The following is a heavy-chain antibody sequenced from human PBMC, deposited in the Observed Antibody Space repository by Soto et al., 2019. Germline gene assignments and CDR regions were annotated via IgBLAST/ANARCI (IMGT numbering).Heavy chain of an antibody. D-gene: IGHD5-12*01. CDR3: ARRGYSGFWTGYFDY. Sequence: QVQLVQSGAEVKKPGSSVKVSCKASGGTFSSYAISWVRQAPGQGLEWMGGIIPIFGTANYAQKFQGRVMITADESTSTAYMELSSLRSEDTAVYYCARRGYSGFWTGYFDYWGQGTLVTVSS. J-gene: IGHJ4*02. CDR2: IIPIFGTA. V-gene: IGHV1-69*12. CDR1: GGTFSSYA.